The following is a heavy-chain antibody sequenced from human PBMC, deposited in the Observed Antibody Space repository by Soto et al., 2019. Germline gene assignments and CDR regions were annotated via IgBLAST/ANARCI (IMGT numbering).Heavy chain of an antibody. V-gene: IGHV3-30*18. D-gene: IGHD2-21*02. CDR1: GFTLRSYG. CDR3: AKDREVVTAIAFDY. J-gene: IGHJ4*02. Sequence: PGGSLRLSCAASGFTLRSYGMHWVRQAPGKGLEWVAVISYDGSNKYYADSVKGRFTISRDNSKNTLYLQMNSLRAEDTAVYYCAKDREVVTAIAFDYWGQGTLVTVSS. CDR2: ISYDGSNK.